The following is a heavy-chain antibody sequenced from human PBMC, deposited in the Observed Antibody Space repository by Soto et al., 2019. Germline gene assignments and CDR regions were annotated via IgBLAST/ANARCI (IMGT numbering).Heavy chain of an antibody. Sequence: PSETLSLTCAVSGGSISSGGYSWSWIRQPPGKGLEWIGYIYHSGSTYYNPSLKSRVTISVDTSKNQFSLKLSSVTAADTAMYYCARLLSFDWLLNFWGQGALVTVSS. V-gene: IGHV4-30-2*01. CDR3: ARLLSFDWLLNF. CDR1: GGSISSGGYS. D-gene: IGHD3-9*01. J-gene: IGHJ4*02. CDR2: IYHSGST.